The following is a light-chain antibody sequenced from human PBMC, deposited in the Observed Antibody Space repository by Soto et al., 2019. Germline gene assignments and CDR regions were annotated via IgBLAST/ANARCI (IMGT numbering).Light chain of an antibody. Sequence: EIVLTQSPATLSLSPGERATLSCRASQSVGNNLAWYQQKPGQAPGLLIYEASTRATGIPARFSGSGSGTEFTLTISNLQSEDFAVYYCQQYGSSPSWTFGQGTKVDIK. CDR3: QQYGSSPSWT. V-gene: IGKV3D-15*01. CDR2: EAS. CDR1: QSVGNN. J-gene: IGKJ1*01.